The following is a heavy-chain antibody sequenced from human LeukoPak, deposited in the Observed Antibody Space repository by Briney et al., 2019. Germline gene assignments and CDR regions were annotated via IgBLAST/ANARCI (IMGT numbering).Heavy chain of an antibody. CDR2: IYYSGST. Sequence: PSETLSLTCTVSGGSITSGGYSWSWIRQHPGKGLEWIGYIYYSGSTYYNPSLKSRVTLSVDTSKNQFSLKLSSVTAADTAVYYCARDRGRDCSSTSCYPPAFDPWGQGTLVTVSS. CDR3: ARDRGRDCSSTSCYPPAFDP. J-gene: IGHJ5*02. V-gene: IGHV4-31*03. CDR1: GGSITSGGYS. D-gene: IGHD2-2*01.